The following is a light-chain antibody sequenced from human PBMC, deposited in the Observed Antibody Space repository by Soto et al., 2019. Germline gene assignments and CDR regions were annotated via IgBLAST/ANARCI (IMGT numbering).Light chain of an antibody. CDR2: AAS. CDR3: QERYRSPLT. CDR1: QSISTY. Sequence: DIQMAQSPSALSSSGGDIITITCRASQSISTYLNLYQQKPGKAPTLLIFAASSLYIGVPLRFSGSGYGTDFPFTISSLQPEDFRTYYCQERYRSPLTFGAG. V-gene: IGKV1-39*01. J-gene: IGKJ3*01.